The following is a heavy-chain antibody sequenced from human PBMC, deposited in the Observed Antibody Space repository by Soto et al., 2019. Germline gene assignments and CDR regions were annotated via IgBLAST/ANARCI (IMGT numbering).Heavy chain of an antibody. CDR3: ARRRRDDILTGPIWGYYFDY. J-gene: IGHJ4*02. CDR1: GGSISSSSYY. Sequence: SETLSLTCTVSGGSISSSSYYWGWIRQPPGKGLEWIGSIYYSGSTYYNPSLKSRVTISVDTSKNRFSLKLSSVTAADTAVYYCARRRRDDILTGPIWGYYFDYWGQGTLVTVSS. CDR2: IYYSGST. V-gene: IGHV4-39*01. D-gene: IGHD3-9*01.